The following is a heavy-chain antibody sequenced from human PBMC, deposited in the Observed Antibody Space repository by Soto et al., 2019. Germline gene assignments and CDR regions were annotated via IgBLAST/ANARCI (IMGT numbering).Heavy chain of an antibody. CDR3: ASRERVDAFDV. D-gene: IGHD1-26*01. CDR1: GGTFNTYG. CDR2: IIPISGTI. J-gene: IGHJ3*01. V-gene: IGHV1-69*01. Sequence: VQLVQSGAEVKKPGSSVKVSCKASGGTFNTYGITWVRQASGQGLEWMGGIIPISGTIKFAQKCQGRLTITPDESSSTVYMELSSLTSEDTAVYYCASRERVDAFDVWGQGTVVTVSS.